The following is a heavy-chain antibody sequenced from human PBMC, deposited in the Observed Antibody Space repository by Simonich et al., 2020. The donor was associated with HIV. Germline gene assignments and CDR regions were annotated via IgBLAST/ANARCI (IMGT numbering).Heavy chain of an antibody. J-gene: IGHJ4*02. CDR2: IGGMGCSK. CDR1: GFTFSSYA. Sequence: EVQLLESGGGLVQPGGSLRLSCAASGFTFSSYAMSWVRQAPGRGLEWVSAIGGMGCSKYDADSVKGRFTISRDNSKNTLYLQMNSLRAEDTAVYYCAKDRYYNFWSGYYDYWGQGTLVTVSS. V-gene: IGHV3-23*01. D-gene: IGHD3-3*01. CDR3: AKDRYYNFWSGYYDY.